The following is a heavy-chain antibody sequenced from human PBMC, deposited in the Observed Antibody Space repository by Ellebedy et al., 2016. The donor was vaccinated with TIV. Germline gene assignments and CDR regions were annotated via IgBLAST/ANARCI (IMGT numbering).Heavy chain of an antibody. CDR2: ISSSGTNI. J-gene: IGHJ3*01. CDR3: ARVGWDLVAASDV. D-gene: IGHD1-26*01. CDR1: GFTFSDYY. Sequence: PGGSLRLSCAGSGFTFSDYYMPWIRQAPGKGLECVSYISSSGTNIYYSDSVRGRFTISRDNADKSLYLQMNSLRPDDTAVYYCARVGWDLVAASDVWGHGTMVTVSS. V-gene: IGHV3-11*04.